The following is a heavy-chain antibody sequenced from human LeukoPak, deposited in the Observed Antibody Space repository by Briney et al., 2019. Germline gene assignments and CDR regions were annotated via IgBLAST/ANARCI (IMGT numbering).Heavy chain of an antibody. CDR1: GGTFISYA. J-gene: IGHJ4*02. V-gene: IGHV1-69*13. Sequence: GASVKVSCKASGGTFISYAISWVRQAPGQGLEWMGGIIPIFGTANYAQKFQGRVTITADESTSTAYMELSSLRSEDTAVYYCARGPITTRSHFDYWGQGTLVTVSS. CDR2: IIPIFGTA. D-gene: IGHD3-22*01. CDR3: ARGPITTRSHFDY.